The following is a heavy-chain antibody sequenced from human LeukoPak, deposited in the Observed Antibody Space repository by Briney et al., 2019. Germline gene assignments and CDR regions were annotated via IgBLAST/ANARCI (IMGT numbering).Heavy chain of an antibody. J-gene: IGHJ4*02. D-gene: IGHD2-15*01. Sequence: SETLPLTCTVSGGSISSSSYYWGWIRQPPGKGLEWIGSIYYSGSTYYNPSLKSRVTISVDTSKNQFSLKLSSVTAADTAVYYCARSRGGTTPYFDYWGQGTLVTVSS. CDR2: IYYSGST. V-gene: IGHV4-39*07. CDR3: ARSRGGTTPYFDY. CDR1: GGSISSSSYY.